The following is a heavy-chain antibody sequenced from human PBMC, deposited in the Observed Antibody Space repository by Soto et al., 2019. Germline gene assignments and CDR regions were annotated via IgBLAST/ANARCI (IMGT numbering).Heavy chain of an antibody. CDR1: GFTFSSYW. D-gene: IGHD5-12*01. Sequence: GGSLRLSCAASGFTFSSYWMSWVRQAPGKGLEWVANIKQDGSEKYYVDSVKGRFTISRDNAKNSLYLQMNSLRAEDTAVYYCARVREWLRFNFDYWGQGTLVTVSS. V-gene: IGHV3-7*01. CDR3: ARVREWLRFNFDY. J-gene: IGHJ4*02. CDR2: IKQDGSEK.